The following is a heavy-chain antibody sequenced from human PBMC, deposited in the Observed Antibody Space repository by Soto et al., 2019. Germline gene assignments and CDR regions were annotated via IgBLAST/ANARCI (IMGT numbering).Heavy chain of an antibody. CDR1: GGSFSGYC. CDR3: AGYSNSWSKYVKL. J-gene: IGHJ1*01. Sequence: VQLQQWGAGLLKPSETLSLTCAVYGGSFSGYCWSWIRPTPGERLEWVGDICHGGGANYNPSLKSRVSFAMDPSKNQFSLKLNSVMAADTAVYYFAGYSNSWSKYVKLWCRGSLVTVSS. V-gene: IGHV4-34*01. CDR2: ICHGGGA. D-gene: IGHD6-13*01.